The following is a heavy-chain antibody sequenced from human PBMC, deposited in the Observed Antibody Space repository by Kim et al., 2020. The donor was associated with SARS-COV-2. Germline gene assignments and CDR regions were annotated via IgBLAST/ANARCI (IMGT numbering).Heavy chain of an antibody. CDR2: INNIGTFT. CDR3: AVPPTAATFSFDS. D-gene: IGHD6-25*01. V-gene: IGHV3-11*06. Sequence: GGSLRLSCVASGFIFSDHYMSWIRQAPGKGLEWVSYINNIGTFTKYADSLKGRFTISRDNAKNSVYLQMNSLKAEDTAVYYCAVPPTAATFSFDSWGQGTLVTVSS. CDR1: GFIFSDHY. J-gene: IGHJ4*02.